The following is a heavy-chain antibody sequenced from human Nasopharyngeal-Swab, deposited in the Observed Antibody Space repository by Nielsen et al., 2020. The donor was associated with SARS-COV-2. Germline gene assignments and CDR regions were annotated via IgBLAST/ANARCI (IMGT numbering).Heavy chain of an antibody. J-gene: IGHJ4*02. Sequence: WIRQPPGKGLEWVSAISGSGGSTYYADSVKGRFTISRDNSKDTLYLQMNSLRAEDTAVYYCAKGTWTYSSGRSVPWGQGTLVTVSS. D-gene: IGHD6-19*01. CDR2: ISGSGGST. CDR3: AKGTWTYSSGRSVP. V-gene: IGHV3-23*01.